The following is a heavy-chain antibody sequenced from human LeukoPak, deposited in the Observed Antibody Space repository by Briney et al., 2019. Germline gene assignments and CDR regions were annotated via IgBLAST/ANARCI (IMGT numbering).Heavy chain of an antibody. V-gene: IGHV3-23*01. J-gene: IGHJ6*04. CDR1: GFTFSSYA. CDR2: ISGSGGST. Sequence: GGSLRLSCAASGFTFSSYAMSWVRQAPGKGLEWVSTISGSGGSTYSTDSVKGRFTISRDNSKNTLYLQMNSLRAEDTAVYYCARGPTMKMDVWGKGTTVTVSS. D-gene: IGHD3-22*01. CDR3: ARGPTMKMDV.